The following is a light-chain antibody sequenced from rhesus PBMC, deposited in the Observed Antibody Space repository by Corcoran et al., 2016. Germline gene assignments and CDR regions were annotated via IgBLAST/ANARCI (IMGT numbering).Light chain of an antibody. CDR3: QQGYNTPYS. J-gene: IGKJ2*01. CDR2: AAP. CDR1: QGISSW. Sequence: DIQMTQSPSSLSASVGDKVTITCRASQGISSWLAWYQKKPWKAPKLLICAAPSLESGVPSRFSVSGSGTDYTLTISSLQPEDFATYYCQQGYNTPYSFGQGTKVEIK. V-gene: IGKV1-18*01.